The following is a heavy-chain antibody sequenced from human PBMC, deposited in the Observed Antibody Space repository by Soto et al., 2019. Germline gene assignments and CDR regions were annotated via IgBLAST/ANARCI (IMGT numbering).Heavy chain of an antibody. CDR3: ARVAYYYDRSGYFY. V-gene: IGHV3-20*04. J-gene: IGHJ4*02. CDR1: GFTFDDYG. D-gene: IGHD3-22*01. CDR2: INWNGGST. Sequence: PGGSLRLSCAASGFTFDDYGMSWVRQAPGKGLEWVSGINWNGGSTGYADSVKGRFTISRDNAKNSLYLQMNSLRDEDRAVYFCARVAYYYDRSGYFYWGQGTLVTVSS.